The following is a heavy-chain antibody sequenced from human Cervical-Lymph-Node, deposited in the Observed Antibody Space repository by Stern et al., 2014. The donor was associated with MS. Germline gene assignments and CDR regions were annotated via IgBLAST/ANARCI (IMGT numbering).Heavy chain of an antibody. CDR1: GGSISSLSA. Sequence: VQLVQSGPGLVKPSGTLSLTCAVSGGSISSLSAWSWVRQPPREGMEWIGEIYHSGLTTYTPSFTIRLRMSADMSKNQFSLMLSSVTAADTAVYYCAKAEECSGGSCYSYGWFDPWGQGTLVTVSS. CDR3: AKAEECSGGSCYSYGWFDP. V-gene: IGHV4-4*02. D-gene: IGHD2-15*01. J-gene: IGHJ5*02. CDR2: IYHSGLT.